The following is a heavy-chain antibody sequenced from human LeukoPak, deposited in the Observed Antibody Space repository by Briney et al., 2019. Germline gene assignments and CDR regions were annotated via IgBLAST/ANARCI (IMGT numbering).Heavy chain of an antibody. D-gene: IGHD6-19*01. Sequence: ASVKVSCKASGFTFIGYYIHWVRQVPGQGLEWMGWINPSSGGTNYAQKFQGRVTMTSDTSISTAYMELDRLRSDDTAVYYCARDTGASGWLVDYWGQGTLATVSS. CDR3: ARDTGASGWLVDY. CDR2: INPSSGGT. CDR1: GFTFIGYY. J-gene: IGHJ4*02. V-gene: IGHV1-2*02.